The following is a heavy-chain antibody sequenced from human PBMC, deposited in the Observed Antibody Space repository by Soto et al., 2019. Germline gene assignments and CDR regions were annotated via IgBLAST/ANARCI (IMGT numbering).Heavy chain of an antibody. J-gene: IGHJ3*02. CDR2: IYYSGST. D-gene: IGHD6-13*01. CDR1: GGSISSGGYY. Sequence: PSETLSLTCTVSGGSISSGGYYWSWIRQHPGKGLEWIGYIYYSGSTYYNPSLKSRVTISVDTSKNQFSLKLSSVTAADTAVYYCARDSSSSWPLADFDIRGQGTMVTVSS. V-gene: IGHV4-31*03. CDR3: ARDSSSSWPLADFDI.